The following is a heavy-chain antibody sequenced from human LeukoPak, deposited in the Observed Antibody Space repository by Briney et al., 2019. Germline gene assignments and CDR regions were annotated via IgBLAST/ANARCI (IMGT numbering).Heavy chain of an antibody. J-gene: IGHJ4*02. V-gene: IGHV3-30*02. D-gene: IGHD3-9*01. CDR2: IWYDGSNK. CDR1: GFTFSNHG. Sequence: GGSPRLSCAASGFTFSNHGMHWVRQAPGKGPEWVALIWYDGSNKYYGDSVKGRFTISRDNSKNTLYLQMNSLRAEDTAVYFCAKTSPVLRYFDWLSLPFDYWGQGTLVTVSS. CDR3: AKTSPVLRYFDWLSLPFDY.